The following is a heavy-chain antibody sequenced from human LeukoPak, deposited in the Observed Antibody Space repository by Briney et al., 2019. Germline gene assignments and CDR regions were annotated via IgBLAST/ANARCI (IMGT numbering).Heavy chain of an antibody. D-gene: IGHD2-21*01. J-gene: IGHJ4*02. CDR1: GFTVSSNY. CDR3: AKAPVTSCRGAYCYPFDS. CDR2: IYSGGST. V-gene: IGHV3-66*01. Sequence: WGSLRLSGAASGFTVSSNYMSWVRQGPGKGLEWVSVIYSGGSTYYADSVKGRFTISRDNSKNTLYLQMNSLRAEDAAVYFCAKAPVTSCRGAYCYPFDSWGQGTLVTVSS.